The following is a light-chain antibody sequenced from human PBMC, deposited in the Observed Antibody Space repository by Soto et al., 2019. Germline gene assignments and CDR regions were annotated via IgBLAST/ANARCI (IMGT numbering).Light chain of an antibody. Sequence: QPALTQPPSASGTPGQRVTISCSGSSSNIGSNTVSWYQQLPGTAPKLLIYGNNQRPSGVPDRFSGSKSGTSASLAISGLQSEDEADYYCAAWDDSLNGYVFGAGTKVTVL. CDR3: AAWDDSLNGYV. CDR2: GNN. J-gene: IGLJ1*01. CDR1: SSNIGSNT. V-gene: IGLV1-44*01.